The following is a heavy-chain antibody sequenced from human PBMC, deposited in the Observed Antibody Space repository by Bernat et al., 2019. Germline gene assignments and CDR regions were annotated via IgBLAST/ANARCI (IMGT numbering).Heavy chain of an antibody. CDR2: ISWDGGSI. V-gene: IGHV3-9*01. J-gene: IGHJ4*02. D-gene: IGHD3-3*01. CDR3: AKAATEYDFRSGYGGNDGFDY. CDR1: GFTFNDYA. Sequence: VQLVESGGGLVQPGRSLRLSCAASGFTFNDYAMHWVRQAPGKGLEWVSGISWDGGSIGYADSVKGRFTISRDNAKNSLYLQMNSLRAEDTALYYCAKAATEYDFRSGYGGNDGFDYWGQGTLVTVSS.